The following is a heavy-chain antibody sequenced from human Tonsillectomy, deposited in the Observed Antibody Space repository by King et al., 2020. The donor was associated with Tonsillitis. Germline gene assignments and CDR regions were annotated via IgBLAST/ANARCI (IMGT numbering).Heavy chain of an antibody. Sequence: QLVQSGGGLVQPGRSLRLSCAASGFTFDAYDMYWVRQAPGKGLEWVSGISWKSGAIGHADSVKGRFTISRDNARNSLYLQMNSLRAEDTALYYCAKGVGSSRWGLPQTAFDYWGQGTLVTVSS. CDR1: GFTFDAYD. CDR3: AKGVGSSRWGLPQTAFDY. J-gene: IGHJ4*02. CDR2: ISWKSGAI. D-gene: IGHD2-21*02. V-gene: IGHV3-9*01.